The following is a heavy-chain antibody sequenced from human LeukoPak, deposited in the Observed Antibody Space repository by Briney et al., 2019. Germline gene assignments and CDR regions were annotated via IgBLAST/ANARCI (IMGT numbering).Heavy chain of an antibody. Sequence: SETLSLTCAVYGGSFSGYYWSWIRQPPGKGLEWIGEINHSGSTNYNPSLKSRVTISVDTSKNQFSLKLSSVTAADTAVYYCASIDIVVVLAAKNYYYGMDVWGQGTTVTVSS. V-gene: IGHV4-34*01. D-gene: IGHD2-2*01. CDR1: GGSFSGYY. CDR2: INHSGST. J-gene: IGHJ6*02. CDR3: ASIDIVVVLAAKNYYYGMDV.